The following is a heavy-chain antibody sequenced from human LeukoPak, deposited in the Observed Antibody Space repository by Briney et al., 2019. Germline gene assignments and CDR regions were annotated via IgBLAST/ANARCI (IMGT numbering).Heavy chain of an antibody. J-gene: IGHJ5*02. V-gene: IGHV3-7*03. CDR1: GLTVSNHW. Sequence: GGSLRLSCVASGLTVSNHWMSWVRQAPGKGLEWVANIREERGQEYYVDSVKGRFTISKNSAKNSLYLQMNTLRVEDTAMYYYASLDTAKQPLANHWGQGTLVTVSS. CDR2: IREERGQE. D-gene: IGHD5-18*01. CDR3: ASLDTAKQPLANH.